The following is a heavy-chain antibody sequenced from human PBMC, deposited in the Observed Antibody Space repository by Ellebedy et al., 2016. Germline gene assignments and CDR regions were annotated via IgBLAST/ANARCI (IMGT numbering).Heavy chain of an antibody. CDR3: TRTWDGRDFHPDFDY. J-gene: IGHJ4*02. D-gene: IGHD2-21*01. CDR2: ITGKGTNYAT. CDR1: GFTFSGSA. Sequence: GESLKISCAASGFTFSGSAIHGVRQASGKGLEWVGRITGKGTNYATTYSASVEGRFTISRDDSKNTAYLQMSGLTTEDTALYFCTRTWDGRDFHPDFDYWGQGTLVTVSS. V-gene: IGHV3-73*01.